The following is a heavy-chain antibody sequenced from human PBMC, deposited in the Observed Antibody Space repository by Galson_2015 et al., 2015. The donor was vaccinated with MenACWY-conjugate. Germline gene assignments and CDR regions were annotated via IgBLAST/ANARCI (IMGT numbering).Heavy chain of an antibody. D-gene: IGHD3-22*01. V-gene: IGHV4-39*07. CDR1: GGSISSSSYY. CDR2: IYYSGST. J-gene: IGHJ4*02. CDR3: ARDPDDSSGYYLYYFDY. Sequence: LSLTCTVSGGSISSSSYYWGWIRQPPGKGLEWIGSIYYSGSTYYNPSLKSRVTISVDTSKNQFSLKLSSVTAADTAVYYCARDPDDSSGYYLYYFDYWGQGTLVTVSS.